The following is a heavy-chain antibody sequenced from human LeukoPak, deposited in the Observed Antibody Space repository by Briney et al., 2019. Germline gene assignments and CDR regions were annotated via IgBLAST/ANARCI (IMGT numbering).Heavy chain of an antibody. Sequence: SETLSLTCTVSGGSISSYYRSWIRQPPGKGLEWIGYIYYSGSTNYNPSLKSRVTISVDTSKNQFSLKLSSVTAADTAVYYCARVGYSYGNAPWGQGTLVTVSS. CDR3: ARVGYSYGNAP. D-gene: IGHD5-18*01. CDR2: IYYSGST. CDR1: GGSISSYY. V-gene: IGHV4-59*01. J-gene: IGHJ5*02.